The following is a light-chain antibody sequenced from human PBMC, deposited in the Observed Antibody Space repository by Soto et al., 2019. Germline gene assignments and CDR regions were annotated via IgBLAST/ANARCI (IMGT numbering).Light chain of an antibody. CDR2: RNN. CDR3: AAWDDSLSGPV. J-gene: IGLJ3*02. CDR1: SSNIGSNY. Sequence: QAVVTQPPSASGTPGQRVTISCSGSSSNIGSNYVYWYQQLPGTAPKLLIYRNNQRPSGVPDRFSGSKSGTSASLPISGLRSEDEADYYCAAWDDSLSGPVFGGGTKLTVL. V-gene: IGLV1-47*01.